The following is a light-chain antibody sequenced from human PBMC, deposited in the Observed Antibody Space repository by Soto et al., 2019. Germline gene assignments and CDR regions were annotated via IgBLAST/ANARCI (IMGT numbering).Light chain of an antibody. CDR3: RHYINSQWT. CDR2: GAS. CDR1: QSVSSTY. J-gene: IGKJ1*01. Sequence: EIVLTQSPGTLSLSPGERATLSCRAGQSVSSTYLDWYQQKPGQAPRLLIYGASSRATGIPDRFSGSASGTDFTLTISKLEPEDFGVYYCRHYINSQWTFGQGTKVEIK. V-gene: IGKV3-20*01.